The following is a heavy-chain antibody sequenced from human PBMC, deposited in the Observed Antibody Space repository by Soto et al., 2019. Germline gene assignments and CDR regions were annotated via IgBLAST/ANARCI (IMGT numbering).Heavy chain of an antibody. J-gene: IGHJ4*02. V-gene: IGHV1-18*01. CDR2: ISAYSGNT. CDR1: GYTFTSYG. Sequence: QVHLVQSGAEVKKPGASVKVSCKASGYTFTSYGLTWVRQAPGQGFEWMGWISAYSGNTNYAQKLQGRVTMTRDTSTSTAYMELRSLRSDDTAVYYCARDSGRYSSSWYPSGYWGQGTLVTVSS. CDR3: ARDSGRYSSSWYPSGY. D-gene: IGHD6-13*01.